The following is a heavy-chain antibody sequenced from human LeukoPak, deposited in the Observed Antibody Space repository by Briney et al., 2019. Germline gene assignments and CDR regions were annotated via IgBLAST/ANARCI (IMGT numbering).Heavy chain of an antibody. CDR2: ISRSGRT. V-gene: IGHV3-23*01. J-gene: IGHJ3*02. Sequence: GGSLRLSCAASGFTFSTYDMQWVRQAPGKGLEWVSGISRSGRTYYTDSVKGRFSISRDNSKDTLYPQMNSLRAEDTAVYYCAQGGYFAFDIWGQGTMVAVSS. CDR1: GFTFSTYD. D-gene: IGHD2-2*03. CDR3: AQGGYFAFDI.